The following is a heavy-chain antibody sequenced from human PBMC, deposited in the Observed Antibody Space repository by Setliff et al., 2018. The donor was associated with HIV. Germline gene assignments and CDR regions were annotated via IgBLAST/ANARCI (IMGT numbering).Heavy chain of an antibody. CDR1: GFTVIDYA. D-gene: IGHD5-12*01. CDR3: TKDSGDGYNYVAYYFDY. CDR2: ISSSGSYI. V-gene: IGHV3-21*04. J-gene: IGHJ4*02. Sequence: PGGSLRLSCEASGFTVIDYALNWVRQAPGKGLEWVSSISSSGSYIYYAASLKGRFTISRDNAKNSLYLQMNSLRAEDTALYYCTKDSGDGYNYVAYYFDYWGQGTLVTVSS.